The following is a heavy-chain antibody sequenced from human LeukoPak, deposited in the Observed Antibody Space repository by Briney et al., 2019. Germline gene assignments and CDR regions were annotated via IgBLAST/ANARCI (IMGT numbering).Heavy chain of an antibody. D-gene: IGHD3-10*01. CDR1: GDSISSGSYY. CDR2: MYHSGST. CDR3: ARVLDYYGSGTRDFDY. Sequence: SQTLSFTCTVSGDSISSGSYYWGWIRQPPGKGLEWIGSMYHSGSTYYNPSLKSRVTMSADTSKNQFSLKLNSVTAADTAVYYCARVLDYYGSGTRDFDYWGQGILVTVSS. V-gene: IGHV4-39*07. J-gene: IGHJ4*02.